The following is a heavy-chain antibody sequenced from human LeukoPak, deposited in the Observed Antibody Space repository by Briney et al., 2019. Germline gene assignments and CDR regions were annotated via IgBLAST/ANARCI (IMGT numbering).Heavy chain of an antibody. CDR1: GFTFSSYS. Sequence: GGSLRLSCAASGFTFSSYSMNWVRQAPGKGLEWVSSISSSSSYIYYADSVKGRFTISGDNAKNSLYLQMNSLRAEDTAVYYCARGDPLWFGELGFDYWGQGTLVTVSS. D-gene: IGHD3-10*01. V-gene: IGHV3-21*01. CDR3: ARGDPLWFGELGFDY. CDR2: ISSSSSYI. J-gene: IGHJ4*02.